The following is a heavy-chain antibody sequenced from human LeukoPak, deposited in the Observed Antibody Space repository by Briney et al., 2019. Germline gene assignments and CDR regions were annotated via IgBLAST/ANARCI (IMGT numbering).Heavy chain of an antibody. CDR2: IIPIFGTA. D-gene: IGHD5-18*01. CDR3: ASLSSTRGYRDY. J-gene: IGHJ4*02. V-gene: IGHV1-69*13. Sequence: GASVKVSCKASGGTFSSYAISWVRQAPGQGLEWMGGIIPIFGTANYAQKFQGRVTITADESTSTAYMELSSLRSEDTAVYYCASLSSTRGYRDYWGQGTLVTVSS. CDR1: GGTFSSYA.